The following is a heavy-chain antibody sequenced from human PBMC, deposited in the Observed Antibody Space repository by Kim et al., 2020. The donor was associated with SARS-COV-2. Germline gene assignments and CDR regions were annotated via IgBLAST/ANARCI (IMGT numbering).Heavy chain of an antibody. CDR3: ARDLSTPDTARGLDDAFDI. CDR1: GYTFTNYD. CDR2: INAGNGNT. D-gene: IGHD5-18*01. V-gene: IGHV1-3*01. J-gene: IGHJ3*02. Sequence: ASVKVSCKASGYTFTNYDISWVRQAPGQRLEWMGWINAGNGNTKYSQKFQGRVTITRDTSASTAYMELSSLRSEDTAVYYCARDLSTPDTARGLDDAFDIWGQGTMVTVSS.